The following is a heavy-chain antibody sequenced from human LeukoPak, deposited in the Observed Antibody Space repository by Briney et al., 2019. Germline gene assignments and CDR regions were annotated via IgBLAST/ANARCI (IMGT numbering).Heavy chain of an antibody. J-gene: IGHJ4*02. V-gene: IGHV4-39*01. CDR2: IHYSGNT. Sequence: SETLSLTCTVSNDSISSSSYYWGWIRQPPGKGLEWIASIHYSGNTYYNASLKSRVTISIDTSKKQFSLKLRSVTAADTAVYYCARLGSTNSYLDCWGQGALVTVSS. CDR1: NDSISSSSYY. CDR3: ARLGSTNSYLDC. D-gene: IGHD2-2*01.